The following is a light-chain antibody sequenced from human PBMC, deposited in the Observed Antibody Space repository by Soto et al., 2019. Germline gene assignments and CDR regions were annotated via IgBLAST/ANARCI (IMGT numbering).Light chain of an antibody. CDR3: SSYTSSNTVVL. V-gene: IGLV2-14*03. CDR1: HSDVGGYNY. CDR2: DVI. J-gene: IGLJ2*01. Sequence: HSALTQPASVSGSPGQSITMSCTGTHSDVGGYNYVSWYQQHPGKAPKLIIFDVIIRPSGVSNRFSGSKSDNTASLTISGLQAEDEADYYCSSYTSSNTVVLFGGGTKLTVL.